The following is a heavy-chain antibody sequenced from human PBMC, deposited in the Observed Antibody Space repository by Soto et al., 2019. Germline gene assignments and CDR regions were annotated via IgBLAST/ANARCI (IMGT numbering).Heavy chain of an antibody. D-gene: IGHD3-10*01. J-gene: IGHJ4*02. Sequence: PSETLSLTCAVSGYSINSGYYWGWIRQPPGKGLEWIGSVDHSGRTYYSPSLRSRLTIFIDTSKNQFSLRLTSVTAADTAMYFCAKKGYYPSGKINLFDSWGPGTLVTLSS. V-gene: IGHV4-38-2*01. CDR2: VDHSGRT. CDR1: GYSINSGYY. CDR3: AKKGYYPSGKINLFDS.